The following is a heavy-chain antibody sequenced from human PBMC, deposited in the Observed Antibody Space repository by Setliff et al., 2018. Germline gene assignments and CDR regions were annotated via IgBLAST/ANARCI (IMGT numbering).Heavy chain of an antibody. Sequence: GGSLRLSCAASGFSISDHYMDWVRQAPGKGLERVGRTKNKANAGYMEYAASVKDRFIISRDNSKNTLYLQMNSPRAEDTAIYYCAKDWNPSTYWYTDYFDSWGQGTLVTVSS. CDR1: GFSISDHY. CDR2: TKNKANAGYM. D-gene: IGHD2-2*01. CDR3: AKDWNPSTYWYTDYFDS. J-gene: IGHJ4*02. V-gene: IGHV3-72*01.